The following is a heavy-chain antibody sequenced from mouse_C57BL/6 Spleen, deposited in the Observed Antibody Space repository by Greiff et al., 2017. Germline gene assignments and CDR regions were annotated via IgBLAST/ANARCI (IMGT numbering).Heavy chain of an antibody. J-gene: IGHJ3*01. Sequence: EVQRVESGPGLVKPSQSLSLTCSVTGYSITSGYYWNWIRQFPGNKLEWMGYISYDGSNNYNPSLKNRISITRDTSKNQFFLKLNSVTTEDTATYYCARDWETAQATEFAYWGQGTLVTVSA. CDR2: ISYDGSN. D-gene: IGHD3-2*02. CDR1: GYSITSGYY. CDR3: ARDWETAQATEFAY. V-gene: IGHV3-6*01.